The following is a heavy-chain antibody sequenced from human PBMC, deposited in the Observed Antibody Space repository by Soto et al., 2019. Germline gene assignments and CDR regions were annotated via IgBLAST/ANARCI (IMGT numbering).Heavy chain of an antibody. CDR3: ARSEIGYDFWSGFSGYYYYYYGMDV. CDR2: ISYDGSNK. CDR1: GFTFSSYA. V-gene: IGHV3-30-3*01. D-gene: IGHD3-3*01. Sequence: QVQLVESGGGVVQPGRSLRLSCAASGFTFSSYAMHWVRQAPGKGLEWVAVISYDGSNKYYADSVKGRFTISRDNSKNTLYLQMNSLRAEDTAMYYCARSEIGYDFWSGFSGYYYYYYGMDVWGQGTTVTVSS. J-gene: IGHJ6*02.